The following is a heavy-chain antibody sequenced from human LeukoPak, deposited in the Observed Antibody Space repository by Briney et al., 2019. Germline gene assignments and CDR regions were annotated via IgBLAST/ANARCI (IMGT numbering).Heavy chain of an antibody. Sequence: ASVKVSCKASGYTFPAYYMHWVRQAPGQGLEWMGWINLNTGGTNCAQNFQGRASMTRDTSISTAYMELSRLRSDDTAVFYCARERVSRHYDSGGPFDAFDIWGQGTMVTVSS. V-gene: IGHV1-2*02. CDR3: ARERVSRHYDSGGPFDAFDI. J-gene: IGHJ3*02. CDR1: GYTFPAYY. CDR2: INLNTGGT. D-gene: IGHD3-22*01.